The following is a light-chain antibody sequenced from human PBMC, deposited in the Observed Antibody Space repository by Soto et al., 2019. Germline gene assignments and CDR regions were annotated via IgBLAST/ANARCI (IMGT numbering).Light chain of an antibody. CDR3: QQYAISPGT. Sequence: EIVLTQSPGTLSLSPGERATLSCRASQSVSSNYLAWYQQKPGQAPRLLIFAASRRATGIPDRFNGSGSGTDFTLTISRLEPEDFAVYYCQQYAISPGTFGQGTKVDIK. V-gene: IGKV3-20*01. J-gene: IGKJ1*01. CDR2: AAS. CDR1: QSVSSNY.